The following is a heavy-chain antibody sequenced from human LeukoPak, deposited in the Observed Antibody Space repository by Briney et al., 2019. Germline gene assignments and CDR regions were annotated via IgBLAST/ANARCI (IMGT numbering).Heavy chain of an antibody. CDR3: ALGSYFDY. CDR2: IKQDGSEK. V-gene: IGHV3-7*01. CDR1: GFTFDEHA. Sequence: SGGSLRLSCEGSGFTFDEHAMHWVRQAPGKGLEWVANIKQDGSEKHYANSVKGRFTISRDNSKNSLFLQMNSLRAEDTAVYYCALGSYFDYWGQGALVTVSS. D-gene: IGHD3-10*01. J-gene: IGHJ4*02.